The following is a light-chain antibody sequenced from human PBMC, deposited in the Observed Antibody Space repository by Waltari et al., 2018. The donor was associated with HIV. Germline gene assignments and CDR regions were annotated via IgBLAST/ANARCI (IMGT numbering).Light chain of an antibody. CDR3: QQLKTYPLS. CDR1: QGVGSY. CDR2: SVS. Sequence: IQLTQSPSFLSASVGERLTITCRATQGVGSYLAWYQQKPGKAPNLLIYSVSVLRTGVPSRFSGSGSGTEFTLTISGLQPEDFATYYCQQLKTYPLSFGGGTKVEIK. J-gene: IGKJ4*01. V-gene: IGKV1-9*01.